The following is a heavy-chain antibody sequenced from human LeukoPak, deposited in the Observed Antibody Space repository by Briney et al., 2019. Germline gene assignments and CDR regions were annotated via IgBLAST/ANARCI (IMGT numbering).Heavy chain of an antibody. CDR2: INWNGGST. CDR1: GFTFDDYG. D-gene: IGHD6-13*01. Sequence: GGSLRLSCAASGFTFDDYGMSWVRQAPGKGLEWVSGINWNGGSTYYADSVKGRFTISRDNSNNTLSLQMNSLRAEDTAVYYCAKLLGSWYYFDYWGQGTLVTVSS. CDR3: AKLLGSWYYFDY. V-gene: IGHV3-23*01. J-gene: IGHJ4*02.